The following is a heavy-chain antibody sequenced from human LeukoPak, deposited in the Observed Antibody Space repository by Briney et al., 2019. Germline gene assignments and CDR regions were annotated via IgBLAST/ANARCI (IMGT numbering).Heavy chain of an antibody. D-gene: IGHD5-18*01. CDR3: ASESTYRYNY. J-gene: IGHJ4*02. CDR1: GGSISSSSYY. CDR2: IYYSGST. Sequence: SETLSLTCTVSGGSISSSSYYWGWIRQPPGKGLEWIGSIYYSGSTYHRQSLESRVTISVDTSKNQFSLKLSSVTAADTAVYYCASESTYRYNYWGQGTLVTVSS. V-gene: IGHV4-39*07.